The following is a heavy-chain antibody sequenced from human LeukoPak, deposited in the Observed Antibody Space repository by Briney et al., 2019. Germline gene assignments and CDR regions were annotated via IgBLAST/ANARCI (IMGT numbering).Heavy chain of an antibody. CDR1: GGSFSDYS. V-gene: IGHV4-34*01. D-gene: IGHD1-26*01. CDR3: ASGSGSYSFDY. J-gene: IGHJ4*02. Sequence: SETLSLTCAVYGGSFSDYSWTWIRQPPGKGLQWIGEINHSGGTNHNPSLMSRVIMSVDTSKNQISLKVSSVTAADTAVYYCASGSGSYSFDYWGQGTLVTVSS. CDR2: INHSGGT.